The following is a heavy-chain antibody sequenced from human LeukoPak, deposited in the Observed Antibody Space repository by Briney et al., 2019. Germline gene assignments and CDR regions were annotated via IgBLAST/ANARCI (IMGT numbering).Heavy chain of an antibody. Sequence: ASVTVSCKASGYTFTSYGISWVRQAPGQGLEWMGWISAYNGNTNYAQKLQGRVTMTTDTSTSTAYMELRSLRSDDTAVYYCARDWAMVRGVIKNNWFDPWGQGTLVTVSS. CDR1: GYTFTSYG. J-gene: IGHJ5*02. CDR2: ISAYNGNT. V-gene: IGHV1-18*01. CDR3: ARDWAMVRGVIKNNWFDP. D-gene: IGHD3-10*01.